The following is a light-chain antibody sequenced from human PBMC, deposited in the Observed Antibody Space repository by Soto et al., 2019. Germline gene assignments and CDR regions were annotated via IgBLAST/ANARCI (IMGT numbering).Light chain of an antibody. CDR1: ASDVGGYSY. Sequence: QSALTLPRSLSGSPGQSVPISCTGTASDVGGYSYVSWYQQHPGKVPKLIIYDVSKWPSGVPDRFSGSKSGNTASLTISGLQAEDEGDYYCCSYAGSYTFVFGTGTKVTGL. CDR3: CSYAGSYTFV. V-gene: IGLV2-11*01. J-gene: IGLJ1*01. CDR2: DVS.